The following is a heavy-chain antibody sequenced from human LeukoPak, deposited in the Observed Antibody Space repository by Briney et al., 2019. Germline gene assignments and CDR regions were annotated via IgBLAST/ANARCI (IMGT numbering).Heavy chain of an antibody. V-gene: IGHV1-69*06. D-gene: IGHD3-22*01. CDR2: IIPIFGTA. J-gene: IGHJ1*01. CDR3: AREGGYDSSGYYPEYFQH. CDR1: GGTFSSYA. Sequence: SVKVSCKASGGTFSSYAISWVRQDPGQGLEWMGRIIPIFGTANYAQKFQGRVTITADKSTSTAYMELSSLRSEDTAVYYCAREGGYDSSGYYPEYFQHWGQGTLVTVSS.